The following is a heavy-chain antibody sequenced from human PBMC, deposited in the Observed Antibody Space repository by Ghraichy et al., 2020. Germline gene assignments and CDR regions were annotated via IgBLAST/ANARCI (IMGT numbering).Heavy chain of an antibody. CDR1: GFSLSTSGMC. V-gene: IGHV2-70*01. CDR2: IDWDDDK. D-gene: IGHD2-15*01. J-gene: IGHJ4*02. Sequence: SGPTLVKPTQTLTLTCTFSGFSLSTSGMCVSWIRQPPGKALEWLALIDWDDDKYYSTSLKTRLTISKDTSKNQVVLTMTNMDPVDTATYYCARTTYCSGGSCYNRLFDYWGQGTLVTVSS. CDR3: ARTTYCSGGSCYNRLFDY.